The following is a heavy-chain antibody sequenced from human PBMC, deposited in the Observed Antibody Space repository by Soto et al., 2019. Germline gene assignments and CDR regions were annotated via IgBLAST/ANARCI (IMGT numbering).Heavy chain of an antibody. J-gene: IGHJ6*02. CDR1: GGSITSGDSY. CDR2: IYYSATT. Sequence: QVQLQESGPGLVKPSQTLSLTCTVSGGSITSGDSYWTWIRQHPGKGLEWIAYIYYSATTAYNPSLRNRVSISLDTSNNQFSLTMNSVTAADTAVYYCAREGYNYNGMDVWGPGTTVTVSS. V-gene: IGHV4-31*03. CDR3: AREGYNYNGMDV.